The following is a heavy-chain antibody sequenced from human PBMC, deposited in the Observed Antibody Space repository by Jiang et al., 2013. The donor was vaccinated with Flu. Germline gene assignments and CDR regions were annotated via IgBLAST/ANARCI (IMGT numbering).Heavy chain of an antibody. J-gene: IGHJ4*02. CDR3: TKELVSRRSLSLDY. CDR2: IGGRAEYT. V-gene: IGHV3-23*01. Sequence: PGGSLTLSCAVSGFTFSNNAMAWVRQAPGKGLEWVSAIGGRAEYTFYADSVKGRFTTSRDNSKNALFLQMYSLTAEDTALYYCTKELVSRRSLSLDYWGQGIPVTVSS. CDR1: GFTFSNNA. D-gene: IGHD2-8*02.